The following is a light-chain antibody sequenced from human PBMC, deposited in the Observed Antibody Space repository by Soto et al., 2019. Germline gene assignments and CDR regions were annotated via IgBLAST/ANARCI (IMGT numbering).Light chain of an antibody. CDR2: WAY. CDR3: QQYSSTPVWP. V-gene: IGKV4-1*01. J-gene: IGKJ1*01. CDR1: QSVLFRSNNTNY. Sequence: DRVRTPSPDAVAVSLCDSATINCKSSQSVLFRSNNTNYLAWYQQKPGKTPKLIIYWAYTRESGVPDRFSGSGSGTDFTLTISSLQAEDVAVYYCQQYSSTPVWPFGQGTKVAIK.